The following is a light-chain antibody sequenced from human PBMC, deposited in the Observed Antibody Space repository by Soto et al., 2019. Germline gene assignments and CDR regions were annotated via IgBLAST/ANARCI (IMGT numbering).Light chain of an antibody. J-gene: IGLJ3*02. CDR3: CSYAGSSTWV. CDR2: EDT. Sequence: QAASVSGSPGQSITISCSGSSSDVGSYNLVSWYQQYPGKAPKLTIYEDTKRPSGVSNRFSGSKSGNTASLTISGLQAEDEADYYCCSYAGSSTWVFGGGTKLTVL. CDR1: SSDVGSYNL. V-gene: IGLV2-23*01.